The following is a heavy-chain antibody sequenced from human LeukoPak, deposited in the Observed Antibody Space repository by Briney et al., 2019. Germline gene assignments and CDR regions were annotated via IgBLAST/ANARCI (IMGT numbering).Heavy chain of an antibody. CDR2: IIPIYDTA. D-gene: IGHD6-13*01. CDR3: ARGRIRKSIAAAGNDDAFDI. J-gene: IGHJ3*02. V-gene: IGHV1-69*15. Sequence: GSSVKVSCKASGGTFSSHTINWVRQAPGQGLEWMGRIIPIYDTAHYAQKFQGRLTMTADESTSTAYMELNSLRSEDTAVYYCARGRIRKSIAAAGNDDAFDIWGQGTMVTVSS. CDR1: GGTFSSHT.